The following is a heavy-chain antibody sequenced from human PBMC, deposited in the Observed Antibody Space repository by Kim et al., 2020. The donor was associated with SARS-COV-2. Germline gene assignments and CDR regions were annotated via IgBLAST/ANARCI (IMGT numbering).Heavy chain of an antibody. D-gene: IGHD3-3*01. V-gene: IGHV1-2*06. CDR2: INPNSGGT. J-gene: IGHJ6*03. Sequence: ASVKVSCKASGYTFTGYYMHWVRQAPGQGLEWMGRINPNSGGTNYAQKFQGRVTMTRDTSISTAYMELSRLRSDDTAVYYCAREVIPITIFGVVTHYYYYYYMDVWGKGTTVTVSS. CDR1: GYTFTGYY. CDR3: AREVIPITIFGVVTHYYYYYYMDV.